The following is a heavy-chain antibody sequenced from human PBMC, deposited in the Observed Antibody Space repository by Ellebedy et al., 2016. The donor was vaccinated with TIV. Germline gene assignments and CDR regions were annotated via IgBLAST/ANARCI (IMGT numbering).Heavy chain of an antibody. Sequence: SETLSLTCTVSDVSITSYYWSWIRQPPGKGLEWIGFIHHSGSTYYTPSFNSRVTISEDRSKNQFSLRLYSVTAADTAMYYCARHFPFLKELNLPDVWGQGTTVTVSS. CDR1: DVSITSYY. V-gene: IGHV4-59*04. J-gene: IGHJ6*02. CDR2: IHHSGST. D-gene: IGHD1-26*01. CDR3: ARHFPFLKELNLPDV.